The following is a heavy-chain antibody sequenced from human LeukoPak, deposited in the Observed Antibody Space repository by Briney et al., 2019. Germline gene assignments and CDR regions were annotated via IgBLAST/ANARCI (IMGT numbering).Heavy chain of an antibody. CDR2: SYYTGTT. CDR1: GGSIRSH. J-gene: IGHJ4*02. Sequence: SETLSLTCIVSGGSIRSHWGWIRQPPGKGLECIGMSYYTGTTSHNPSLKSRVTISVDTSKNQVSLRLSSVTAADTAVYYCVGFFYGAAKTWGQGNLVTVSS. V-gene: IGHV4-39*01. CDR3: VGFFYGAAKT. D-gene: IGHD2/OR15-2a*01.